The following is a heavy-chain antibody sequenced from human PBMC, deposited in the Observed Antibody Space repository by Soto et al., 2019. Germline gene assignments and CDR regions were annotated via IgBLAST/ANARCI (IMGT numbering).Heavy chain of an antibody. J-gene: IGHJ4*02. V-gene: IGHV3-74*01. CDR3: ARDRSPTVLGNLPRY. Sequence: EVQLVESGGGLVQPGGSLRLSCAASGFTFSNSWMHWVRQAPGKGLLWISSIDGDGFSTTYADCVKGRFTISTDNAENTLYLEMNCLRAEDKALYFCARDRSPTVLGNLPRYWGQGTLVTVSS. CDR2: IDGDGFST. CDR1: GFTFSNSW. D-gene: IGHD4-17*01.